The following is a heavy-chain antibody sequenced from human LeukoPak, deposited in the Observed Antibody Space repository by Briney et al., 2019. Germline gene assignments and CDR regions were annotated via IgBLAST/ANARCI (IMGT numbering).Heavy chain of an antibody. CDR2: IYSGGST. V-gene: IGHV3-53*01. Sequence: PGGSLRLSCAASGFTVSSNYMSWVRQAPGKGLEWVSVIYSGGSTYYADSVKGRFTISRDNSKNTLYLQMNSLRAEDTAVYNCFGIAEASKSVTHDYWGQGTLVTVSS. J-gene: IGHJ4*02. CDR3: FGIAEASKSVTHDY. D-gene: IGHD6-19*01. CDR1: GFTVSSNY.